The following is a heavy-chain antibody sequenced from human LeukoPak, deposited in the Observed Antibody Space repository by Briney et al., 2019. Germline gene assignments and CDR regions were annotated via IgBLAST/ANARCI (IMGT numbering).Heavy chain of an antibody. D-gene: IGHD3-22*01. CDR1: GYTFTSYD. CDR3: AREGYYHSSGYSLRDY. CDR2: MNPNSGNT. J-gene: IGHJ4*02. Sequence: ASVKVSCKASGYTFTSYDINWVRQATGQGLEWMGWMNPNSGNTGYAQKFQGRVTMTRNTSISTAYMELSSLRSEDTAVYYCAREGYYHSSGYSLRDYWGQGTLVTVSS. V-gene: IGHV1-8*01.